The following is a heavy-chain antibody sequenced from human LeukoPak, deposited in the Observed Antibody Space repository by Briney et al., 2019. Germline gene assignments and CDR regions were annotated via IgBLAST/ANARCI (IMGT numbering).Heavy chain of an antibody. Sequence: ASVKVSCKASGYTFTSYYTHWVRQAPGQGLEWMGIINPSGGSTSYAQKLQGRVTMTRDTSTSTVYMELSSLRPEDTAVYYCARERILVFGDWGQGTLVTVSS. CDR2: INPSGGST. J-gene: IGHJ4*02. CDR3: ARERILVFGD. CDR1: GYTFTSYY. D-gene: IGHD3-3*01. V-gene: IGHV1-46*01.